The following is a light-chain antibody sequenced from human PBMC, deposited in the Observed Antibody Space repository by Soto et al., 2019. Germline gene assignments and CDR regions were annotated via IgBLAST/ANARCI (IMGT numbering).Light chain of an antibody. CDR2: DTS. CDR3: QQRSNWPWT. Sequence: EIVLTQSPATLSLSPGERATLSCRASQSVSSYLAWYQQKPGQAPRLLMYDTSNMATGIPARFSGSGSGTDFTLTISSLEPEDFAVYYCQQRSNWPWTFGGGTKVEIK. J-gene: IGKJ4*01. CDR1: QSVSSY. V-gene: IGKV3-11*01.